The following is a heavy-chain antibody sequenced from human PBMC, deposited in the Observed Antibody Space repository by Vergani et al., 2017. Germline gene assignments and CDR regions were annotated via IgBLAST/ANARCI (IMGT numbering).Heavy chain of an antibody. Sequence: EVQMVESGGGLVKPGGSLRLSCVASGFTFSHYSMNWVRQAPGKGLEWVGRFEALADGGRITYGAPVKGRFSLSRDDSENRFYLHMNSLKVEDTGIYYCTADLYLSSGYCCDYWGPGTLVTVSS. J-gene: IGHJ4*02. D-gene: IGHD3-22*01. CDR2: FEALADGGRI. CDR1: GFTFSHYS. V-gene: IGHV3-15*04. CDR3: TADLYLSSGYCCDY.